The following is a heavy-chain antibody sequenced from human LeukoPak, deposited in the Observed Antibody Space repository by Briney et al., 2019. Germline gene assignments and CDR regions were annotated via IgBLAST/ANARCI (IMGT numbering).Heavy chain of an antibody. CDR3: ARAFGYGDSYYFDY. J-gene: IGHJ4*02. CDR1: GGTVSSDA. CDR2: IIPIFGTA. V-gene: IGHV1-69*05. Sequence: PSVKLSCKASGGTVSSDAISWVRHAPGQGHEWVGRIIPIFGTATYAHKFQGRVTITTDEATSTAYMELSSLRSEDTAVYYCARAFGYGDSYYFDYWGEGTLVTVSS. D-gene: IGHD4-17*01.